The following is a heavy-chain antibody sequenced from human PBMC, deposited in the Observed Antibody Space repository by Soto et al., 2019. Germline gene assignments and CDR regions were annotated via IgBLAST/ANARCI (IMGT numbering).Heavy chain of an antibody. CDR2: ISAYNGNT. CDR3: ARAVVDSSGWYISY. CDR1: GYTFTSYG. J-gene: IGHJ4*02. V-gene: IGHV1-18*01. Sequence: EASVKVSCKASGYTFTSYGISWVRQAPGQGLEWMGWISAYNGNTNYAQKLQGRVTMTTDTSTSTAYMELRSLRSDDTAVYYCARAVVDSSGWYISYWGQGTLVTVSS. D-gene: IGHD6-19*01.